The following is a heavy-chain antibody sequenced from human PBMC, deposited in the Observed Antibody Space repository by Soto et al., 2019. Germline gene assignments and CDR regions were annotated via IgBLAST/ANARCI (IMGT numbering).Heavy chain of an antibody. Sequence: QVQLVESGGGVVQPGRSLRLSCVASGFTFSTTGMHWVRQVPGKGLEWVAMISHDGGATYYADSVKGRFTISRDTSKSTLYLQMNSLRPEATAVYHCAKDLYGAGWYNYFDPWGQGTLVTVSS. V-gene: IGHV3-30*18. CDR2: ISHDGGAT. D-gene: IGHD6-19*01. J-gene: IGHJ5*02. CDR1: GFTFSTTG. CDR3: AKDLYGAGWYNYFDP.